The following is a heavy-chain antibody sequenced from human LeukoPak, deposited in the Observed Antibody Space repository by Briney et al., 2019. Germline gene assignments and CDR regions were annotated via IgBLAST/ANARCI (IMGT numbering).Heavy chain of an antibody. D-gene: IGHD6-19*01. J-gene: IGHJ5*01. CDR2: ISGSGGST. V-gene: IGHV3-23*01. CDR3: TKVKSSGWFDY. CDR1: GFTFSSYA. Sequence: RAGGSLRLSCAASGFTFSSYAMSWVRQAPGKGLEWVSAISGSGGSTYYADSVKGRFTISRDNSKNTLYLQMNSLRAEDTAVYYCTKVKSSGWFDYWGQGTLVTVSS.